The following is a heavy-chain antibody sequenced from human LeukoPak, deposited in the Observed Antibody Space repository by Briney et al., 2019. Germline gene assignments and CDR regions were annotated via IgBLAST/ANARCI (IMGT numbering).Heavy chain of an antibody. D-gene: IGHD1-26*01. Sequence: GGSLRLSCAASGFTFDDYAMHWVRQAPGKGLEWVSGIRWDSGRLGYADSVKGRFSISRDNAKNSLYLQMNSLRAEDMALYYCAKGDSGSYQGYYFDYWGQGTLVTVSS. CDR2: IRWDSGRL. V-gene: IGHV3-9*03. J-gene: IGHJ4*02. CDR3: AKGDSGSYQGYYFDY. CDR1: GFTFDDYA.